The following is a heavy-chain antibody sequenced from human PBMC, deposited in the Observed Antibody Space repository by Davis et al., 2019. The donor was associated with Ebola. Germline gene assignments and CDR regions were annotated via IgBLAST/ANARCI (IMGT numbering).Heavy chain of an antibody. CDR2: VSGDGGST. CDR1: EFTFSDY. Sequence: PGGSLRLSCSDSEFTFSDYVHWVRQAPGKGLEYVSSVSGDGGSTFYADSVKGRFTISRDNSENTLYLQMSSLRVEDTAMYYCMKQYCNSTSCYTGGFDIWGQGTMVTVSS. D-gene: IGHD2-2*02. CDR3: MKQYCNSTSCYTGGFDI. J-gene: IGHJ3*02. V-gene: IGHV3-64D*06.